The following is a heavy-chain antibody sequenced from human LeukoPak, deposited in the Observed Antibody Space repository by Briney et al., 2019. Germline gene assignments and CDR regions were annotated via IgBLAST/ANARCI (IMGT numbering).Heavy chain of an antibody. CDR2: INPNSGGT. D-gene: IGHD4-17*01. CDR1: GYTFTGYY. V-gene: IGHV1-2*02. J-gene: IGHJ4*02. CDR3: ARQDLGDYGRNYFQS. Sequence: ASVKVSCKASGYTFTGYYMHWVRQAPGQGLEWMGWINPNSGGTNYAQKFQGRVTMTRDTSISTAYMELSRLRSDDTAVYYCARQDLGDYGRNYFQSWGQGTLVIVSS.